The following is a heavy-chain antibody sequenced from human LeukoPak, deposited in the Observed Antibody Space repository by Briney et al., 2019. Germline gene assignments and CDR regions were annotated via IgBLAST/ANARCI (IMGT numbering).Heavy chain of an antibody. CDR2: ISGSGGST. CDR1: GFTFSSYA. D-gene: IGHD6-19*01. Sequence: PGGSLRLSCAASGFTFSSYAMSWVRQAPGKGLEWVSAISGSGGSTYYADSVKGRFTISRDNSKNTLYLQMNSLRAEDTAVYYCAKGLYSSGWSPLTQYYYYHYGMDVWGQGTTVTVSS. J-gene: IGHJ6*02. V-gene: IGHV3-23*01. CDR3: AKGLYSSGWSPLTQYYYYHYGMDV.